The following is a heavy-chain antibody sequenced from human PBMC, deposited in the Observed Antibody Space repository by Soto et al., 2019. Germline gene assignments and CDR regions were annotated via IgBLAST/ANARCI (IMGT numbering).Heavy chain of an antibody. CDR1: GNTFSSYG. CDR2: ISYDGNKK. CDR3: AKDRVSAAGYGMDV. Sequence: QVQLVESGGGVVQHGRSLRLSCEAAGNTFSSYGIHWVRQAPGKGLEWVAVISYDGNKKYHADSVKGRFTISRDNSKNTLYLQMSSLREEDTAVYYCAKDRVSAAGYGMDVWGQGTTVTVSS. V-gene: IGHV3-30*18. J-gene: IGHJ6*02. D-gene: IGHD6-13*01.